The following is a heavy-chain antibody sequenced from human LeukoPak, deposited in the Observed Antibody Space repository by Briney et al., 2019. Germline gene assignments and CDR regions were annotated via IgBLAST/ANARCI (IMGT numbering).Heavy chain of an antibody. CDR3: ARGVNRAYDI. J-gene: IGHJ3*02. D-gene: IGHD2-8*01. CDR2: TNEDESAK. V-gene: IGHV3-7*01. Sequence: PGGSLRLSCAASGFSFRNSWMAWVRQAPGKGLEWVALTNEDESAKYYVDSVKGRFTISRDNAKSSLFLQMNSLRDEDTAMYYCARGVNRAYDIWGHGTMVTVSS. CDR1: GFSFRNSW.